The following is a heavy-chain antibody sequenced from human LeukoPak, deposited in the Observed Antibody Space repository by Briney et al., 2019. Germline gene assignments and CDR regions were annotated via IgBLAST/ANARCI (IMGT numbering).Heavy chain of an antibody. CDR3: ARGGYSGTYFFDY. V-gene: IGHV3-33*01. J-gene: IGHJ4*02. D-gene: IGHD1-26*01. Sequence: PGGSLRLSCAASGFTFSTYGMHWVRQAPGKGLEWVAVVWYDGSNIHYADSVKGRFTISRDNSKSTLYLQMNSLTAEDTAVYYCARGGYSGTYFFDYWGQGTLVTVSS. CDR1: GFTFSTYG. CDR2: VWYDGSNI.